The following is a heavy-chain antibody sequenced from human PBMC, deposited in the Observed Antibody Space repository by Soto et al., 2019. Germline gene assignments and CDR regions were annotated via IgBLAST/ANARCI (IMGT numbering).Heavy chain of an antibody. Sequence: QVQLVQSGVEVKKPGSSVRGSCKAAGDNFNTYAISWVRQAPGQGLEWMGGIIPIFGKPDYAQRFPGRVAISADESTSTAYLELSSLKPEDTAVYYCARSPGITGTRGNQYAMDVWGQGTTVTVSS. J-gene: IGHJ6*02. CDR3: ARSPGITGTRGNQYAMDV. D-gene: IGHD1-20*01. CDR1: GDNFNTYA. CDR2: IIPIFGKP. V-gene: IGHV1-69*01.